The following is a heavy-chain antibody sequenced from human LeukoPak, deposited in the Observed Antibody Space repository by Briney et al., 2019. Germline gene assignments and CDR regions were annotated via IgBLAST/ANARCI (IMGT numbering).Heavy chain of an antibody. CDR3: ARRVAVAPLWYFDV. CDR2: VYYTGST. Sequence: SETLSLTCTVSGGSFSTYYWSWIRQPPGEGLEWIGYVYYTGSTNYNPSLKSRVTISLDTSKNQFSLKLSSVTAADTPVYYCARRVAVAPLWYFDVWGRGTLVTVSS. J-gene: IGHJ2*01. V-gene: IGHV4-59*08. CDR1: GGSFSTYY. D-gene: IGHD2-21*01.